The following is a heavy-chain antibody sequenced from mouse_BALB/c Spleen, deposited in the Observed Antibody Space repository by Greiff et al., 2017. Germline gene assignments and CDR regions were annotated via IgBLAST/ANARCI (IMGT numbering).Heavy chain of an antibody. CDR1: GYSFTGYF. CDR3: ARGIYYDYSWFAY. Sequence: VQLQQSGPELVKPGASVKISCKASGYSFTGYFMNWVMQSHGKSLEWIGRINPYNGDTFYNQKFKGKATLTVDKSSSTAHMELRSLASEDSAVYYCARGIYYDYSWFAYWGQGTLVTVSA. CDR2: INPYNGDT. J-gene: IGHJ3*01. V-gene: IGHV1-20*02. D-gene: IGHD2-4*01.